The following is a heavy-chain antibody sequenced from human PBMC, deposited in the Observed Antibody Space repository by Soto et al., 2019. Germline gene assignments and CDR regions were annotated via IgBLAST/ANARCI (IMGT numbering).Heavy chain of an antibody. CDR3: AKEGRGSKGYFDY. CDR1: GFTFTNYG. CDR2: ISYNGNSK. Sequence: VRLVESGGGVVQPGRSLRLSCAASGFTFTNYGMHWFRQAPGKGPQWLTVISYNGNSKFYADSVKGRFTVSRDNANNTLSLQMNSLRAEETAVYYCAKEGRGSKGYFDYWGQGALVTVSS. J-gene: IGHJ4*02. D-gene: IGHD5-12*01. V-gene: IGHV3-30*18.